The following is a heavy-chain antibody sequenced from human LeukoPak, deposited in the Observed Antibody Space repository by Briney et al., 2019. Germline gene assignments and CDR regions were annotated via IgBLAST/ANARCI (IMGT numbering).Heavy chain of an antibody. V-gene: IGHV4-34*01. CDR2: INHSGST. Sequence: PSETLSLTCAVYGGSFSGYYWSWIRQPPGKGLEWIGEINHSGSTNYNPSLKSRVTISVDTSKNQFSLKLSSVTAADTAVYYCAREHASYYYYYMDVWGKGTTVTVSS. CDR1: GGSFSGYY. CDR3: AREHASYYYYYMDV. J-gene: IGHJ6*03.